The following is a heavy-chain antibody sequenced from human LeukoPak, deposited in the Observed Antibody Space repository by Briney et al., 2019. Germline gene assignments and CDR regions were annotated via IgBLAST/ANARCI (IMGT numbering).Heavy chain of an antibody. CDR2: ISSSSSTI. J-gene: IGHJ6*03. CDR1: GFTFSSYA. Sequence: GGSLRLSCAASGFTFSSYAMRWVPKAPGKGLEGVSYISSSSSTIYYAESVKGRFTISRDNAKNSLYLQMNSLRAEDTAVYYCAGSHYYYYYYMDVWGKGTTVTVSS. V-gene: IGHV3-48*01. D-gene: IGHD6-19*01. CDR3: AGSHYYYYYYMDV.